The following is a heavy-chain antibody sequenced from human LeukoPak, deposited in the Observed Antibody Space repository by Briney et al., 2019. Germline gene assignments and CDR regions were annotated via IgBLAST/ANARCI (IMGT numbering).Heavy chain of an antibody. J-gene: IGHJ4*02. D-gene: IGHD5-18*01. Sequence: GGSLRLSCAASGFTFSSYAMHWVRQAPGKGLEWVAVISYDGSNKYYADSVKGRFTISRDNSKSTLFLQMNSLRAEDTAIYYCATYRQVLLPFESWGQGTLVTVSS. CDR3: ATYRQVLLPFES. CDR2: ISYDGSNK. CDR1: GFTFSSYA. V-gene: IGHV3-30*04.